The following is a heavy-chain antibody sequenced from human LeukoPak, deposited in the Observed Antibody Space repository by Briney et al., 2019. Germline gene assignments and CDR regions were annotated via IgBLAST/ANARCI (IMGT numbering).Heavy chain of an antibody. Sequence: PSQTLSLTCTVSGGSVSSGSYYWSWIRQPAGKGLEWIGYIYYSGSTNYNPSLKSRVTISVDTSKDQFSLKLSSVTAADTAVYYCARDLGRDGYNFNAFDIWGQGTMVTVSS. CDR1: GGSVSSGSYY. CDR2: IYYSGST. CDR3: ARDLGRDGYNFNAFDI. V-gene: IGHV4-61*10. D-gene: IGHD5-24*01. J-gene: IGHJ3*02.